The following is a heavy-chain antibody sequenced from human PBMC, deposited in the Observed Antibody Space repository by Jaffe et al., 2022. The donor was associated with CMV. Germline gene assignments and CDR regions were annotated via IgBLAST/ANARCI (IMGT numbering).Heavy chain of an antibody. CDR2: IYTSGST. CDR3: ARATSSPGFGEGYYYYGMDV. J-gene: IGHJ6*02. D-gene: IGHD3-10*01. V-gene: IGHV4-4*07. CDR1: GGSISSYY. Sequence: QVQLQESGPGLVKPSETLSLTCTVSGGSISSYYWSWIRQPAGKGLEWIGRIYTSGSTNYNPSLKSRVTMSVDTSKNQFSLKLSSVTAADTAVYYCARATSSPGFGEGYYYYGMDVWGQGTTVTVSS.